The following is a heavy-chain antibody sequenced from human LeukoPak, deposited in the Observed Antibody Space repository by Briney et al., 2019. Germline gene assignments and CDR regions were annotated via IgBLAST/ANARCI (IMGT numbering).Heavy chain of an antibody. CDR2: IKQDGSEK. D-gene: IGHD6-6*01. Sequence: GGSLRLSCAASGFTFSSYCMSWVRQAPGKGLEWVANIKQDGSEKQYVDSVKGRCTISRDNAKNSLYLQMNSLRAEDTAVYYCGRAHRSSGFGVDYWGQGTLVTVSS. J-gene: IGHJ4*02. V-gene: IGHV3-7*01. CDR1: GFTFSSYC. CDR3: GRAHRSSGFGVDY.